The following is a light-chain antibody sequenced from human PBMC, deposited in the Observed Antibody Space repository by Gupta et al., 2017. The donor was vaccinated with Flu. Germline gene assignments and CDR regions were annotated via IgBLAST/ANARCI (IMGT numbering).Light chain of an antibody. Sequence: QSALTQPAPVSGSPGQAINISCCGTSSDVSGYNFVSWYQHYPGKAPKLLISDVSSRPSGVSNRFSGSKSDNAASLTISGLQAEDEADYYCISYTNRSTFVFGTGTKVTVL. J-gene: IGLJ1*01. CDR2: DVS. CDR1: SSDVSGYNF. V-gene: IGLV2-14*01. CDR3: ISYTNRSTFV.